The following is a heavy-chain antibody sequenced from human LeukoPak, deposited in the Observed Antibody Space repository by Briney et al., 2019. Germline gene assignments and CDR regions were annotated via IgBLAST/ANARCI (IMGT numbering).Heavy chain of an antibody. D-gene: IGHD2-8*01. Sequence: PGGSLRLSCAASGFTFSSYAMSWVRQAPGKGLEWVSAISGNGGSTYYADSVKGRFTISRDNAKNSLYLQMNSLRAEDTAVYYCASGGAPAFDVLMVYGGFDYWGQGTLVTVSS. V-gene: IGHV3-23*01. CDR1: GFTFSSYA. CDR3: ASGGAPAFDVLMVYGGFDY. J-gene: IGHJ4*02. CDR2: ISGNGGST.